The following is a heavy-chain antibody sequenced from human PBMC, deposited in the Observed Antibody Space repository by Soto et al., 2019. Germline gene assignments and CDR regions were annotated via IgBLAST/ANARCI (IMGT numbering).Heavy chain of an antibody. Sequence: QVQLVPSEAEVKKPGSSVKVSCKASGGTFSSYAINWVRQAPGQGLERMGGIIPSFCTANYAQKFQGRVTITADESTRTAYMELSSLRSEDTVVYYCTRLAWIHLWRTTSPTYGMDVWGKGTTVTVSS. CDR2: IIPSFCTA. V-gene: IGHV1-69*01. CDR3: TRLAWIHLWRTTSPTYGMDV. D-gene: IGHD5-18*01. CDR1: GGTFSSYA. J-gene: IGHJ6*04.